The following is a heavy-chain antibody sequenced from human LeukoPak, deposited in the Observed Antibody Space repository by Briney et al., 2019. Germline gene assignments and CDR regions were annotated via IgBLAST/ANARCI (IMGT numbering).Heavy chain of an antibody. Sequence: ASVKVSCKTSAYTFTSYDLNWVRQATGQGLQWMGWMNPNSGNTGYAQKCQGRVTMTRNTSISTAYMELSSVRSEDTAVYYCARVVRYRYGEDYFDYWGQGTLVTVSS. V-gene: IGHV1-8*01. D-gene: IGHD5-18*01. CDR3: ARVVRYRYGEDYFDY. CDR1: AYTFTSYD. CDR2: MNPNSGNT. J-gene: IGHJ4*02.